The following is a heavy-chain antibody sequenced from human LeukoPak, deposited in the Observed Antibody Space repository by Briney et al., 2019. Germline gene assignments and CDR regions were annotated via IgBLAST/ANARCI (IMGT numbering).Heavy chain of an antibody. CDR2: IYTSGST. J-gene: IGHJ3*02. CDR3: ARYYDDKDAFDI. D-gene: IGHD3-3*01. V-gene: IGHV4-59*10. CDR1: GGSISSYY. Sequence: SETLSLTCTVSGGSISSYYWSWIRQPAGKGLEWIGRIYTSGSTNYNPSLKSRVTISVDTSKNQFSLKLSSVTAADTAVYYCARYYDDKDAFDIWGQGTMVTVSS.